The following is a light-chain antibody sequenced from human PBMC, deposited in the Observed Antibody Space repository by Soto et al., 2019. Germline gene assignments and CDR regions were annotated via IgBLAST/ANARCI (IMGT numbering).Light chain of an antibody. V-gene: IGKV1-9*01. J-gene: IGKJ4*01. CDR3: QQLKSFPLS. CDR2: AAS. CDR1: QGISSS. Sequence: IQLTQSPSSLSASVGDRVTITCRASQGISSSLAWYQQQPGKAPKLLIYAASTLQSGVPSRFSGSGSGTDFTLNISSLQPEDFATYYCQQLKSFPLSFGGGTTVAIK.